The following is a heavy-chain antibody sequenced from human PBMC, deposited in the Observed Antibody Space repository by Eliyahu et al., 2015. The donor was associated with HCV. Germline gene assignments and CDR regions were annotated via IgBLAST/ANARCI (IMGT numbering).Heavy chain of an antibody. CDR3: ARAGITGTGSDYYGMDV. V-gene: IGHV3-33*01. Sequence: QLQLVESGGGVVQPGRSLRLSCAASGFTFSTXGMHWVRQAPGTGGGGVAHIWYDGNNKYYADSVKGRFTISRDNSKNTLYLQMDSLRAEDTAVYYCARAGITGTGSDYYGMDVWGQGTTVTVSS. CDR1: GFTFSTXG. J-gene: IGHJ6*02. D-gene: IGHD1-7*01. CDR2: IWYDGNNK.